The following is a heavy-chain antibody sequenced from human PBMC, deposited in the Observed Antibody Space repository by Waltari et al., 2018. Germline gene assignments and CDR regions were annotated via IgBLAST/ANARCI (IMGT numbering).Heavy chain of an antibody. CDR1: GYSINSGYY. CDR2: IYHAGDT. Sequence: QVQLQESGPGLVKPSETLSLTCDVSGYSINSGYYWVWIRQSPGKGLEWIATIYHAGDTFYNPSLKSRVTISMDTSKNQFSLKLNSGTAADTAVYFCSRQVLGYCTSAACRRLESWGQGTLVTVSS. D-gene: IGHD2-2*03. CDR3: SRQVLGYCTSAACRRLES. V-gene: IGHV4-38-2*01. J-gene: IGHJ4*02.